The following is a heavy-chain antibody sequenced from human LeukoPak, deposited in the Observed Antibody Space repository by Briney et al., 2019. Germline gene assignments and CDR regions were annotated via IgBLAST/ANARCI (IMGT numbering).Heavy chain of an antibody. D-gene: IGHD3-10*01. J-gene: IGHJ4*02. V-gene: IGHV3-7*01. CDR2: IKQDGNVT. CDR3: ARDLFRRFFDN. CDR1: GFTFSSYW. Sequence: GGSLRLSCAASGFTFSSYWMTWVRQAPGKGLEWVATIKQDGNVTYYLDSVNGRFTVSRDNAKNSLYLQMNSLRDEDTAAYYCARDLFRRFFDNLGQGTLVTVSS.